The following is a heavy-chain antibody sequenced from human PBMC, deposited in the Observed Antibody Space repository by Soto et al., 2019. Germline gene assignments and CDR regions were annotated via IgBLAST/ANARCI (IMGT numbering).Heavy chain of an antibody. J-gene: IGHJ3*02. D-gene: IGHD6-19*01. Sequence: EVQLVESGGGVVRPGGSLRLSCAASGFTFEEHGMTWVRQVPGKGLEWVAEINWSGSSTSYADSVKGRCTISRDNAKNSLYLQMNSLRAEDTALYFCARDGGVAVAVDASDIWGQGTMVTVSS. CDR1: GFTFEEHG. V-gene: IGHV3-20*04. CDR3: ARDGGVAVAVDASDI. CDR2: INWSGSST.